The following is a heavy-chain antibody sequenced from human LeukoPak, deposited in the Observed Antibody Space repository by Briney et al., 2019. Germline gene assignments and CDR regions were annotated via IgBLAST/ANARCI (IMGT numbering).Heavy chain of an antibody. CDR2: IYTSGST. CDR1: GGCIRSYY. V-gene: IGHV4-4*07. D-gene: IGHD6-13*01. CDR3: AREELVDYYYYMDV. Sequence: PSETLSLTCTVSGGCIRSYYWSWIRQPPGKGLERIRRIYTSGSTNYNPSLKSRVTMSVDTSKNQFSLKLSSVTAADTAVYYCAREELVDYYYYMDVWGKGTTVTVSS. J-gene: IGHJ6*03.